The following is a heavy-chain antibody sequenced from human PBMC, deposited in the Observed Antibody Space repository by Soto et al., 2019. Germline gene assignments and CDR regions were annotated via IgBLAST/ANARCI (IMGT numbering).Heavy chain of an antibody. D-gene: IGHD6-25*01. CDR3: AKVRRRLSGRLDAFDI. CDR2: ISGSGGST. CDR1: GFTFSSYA. J-gene: IGHJ3*02. Sequence: PGGSLRLSCAASGFTFSSYAMSWVRQAPGKGLEWVSAISGSGGSTYYADSVKGRFTISRDNSKNTLYLQMNSLRAEDTAVYYCAKVRRRLSGRLDAFDIPGQGTTVTVSS. V-gene: IGHV3-23*01.